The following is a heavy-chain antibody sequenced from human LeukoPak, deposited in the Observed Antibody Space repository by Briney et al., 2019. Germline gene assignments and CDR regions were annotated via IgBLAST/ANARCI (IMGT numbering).Heavy chain of an antibody. D-gene: IGHD5-18*01. CDR3: ARGYSPDY. CDR1: GGSISSYY. CDR2: ISYSGST. V-gene: IGHV4-59*01. J-gene: IGHJ4*02. Sequence: SETLSLTCTVSGGSISSYYWSWIRQPPGKGLEWIGYISYSGSTNYNPSLKSRVTISVDTSKNQFSLKLSSVTAADTAVYYCARGYSPDYWGQGTLVTVSS.